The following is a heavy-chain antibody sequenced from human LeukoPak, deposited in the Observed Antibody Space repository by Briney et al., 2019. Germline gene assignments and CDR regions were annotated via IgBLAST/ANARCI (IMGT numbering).Heavy chain of an antibody. J-gene: IGHJ4*02. D-gene: IGHD5-18*01. CDR1: GFTFSSYA. CDR2: ISYDGSNK. V-gene: IGHV3-30-3*01. CDR3: ARGVGYSYGSKYYFDY. Sequence: GGSLRLSCAASGFTFSSYAMHWVRQAPGKGLEWVAVISYDGSNKYYADSVKGRFTISRDNSKNTLYLQMNSLRAEDTAVYYCARGVGYSYGSKYYFDYWGQGTLVTVSS.